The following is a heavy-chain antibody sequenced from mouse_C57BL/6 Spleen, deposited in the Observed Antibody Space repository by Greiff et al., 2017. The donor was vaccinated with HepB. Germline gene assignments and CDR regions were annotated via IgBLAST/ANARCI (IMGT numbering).Heavy chain of an antibody. J-gene: IGHJ4*01. Sequence: QVQLKEPGAELVMPGASVKLSCKASGYTFTSYWMHWVKQRPGQGLEWIGEIDPSDSYTNYNQKFKGKSTLTVDKSSSTAYMQLSSLTSEDSAVYYCARRGFLLAMDYWGQGTSVTVSS. CDR1: GYTFTSYW. CDR2: IDPSDSYT. V-gene: IGHV1-69*01. CDR3: ARRGFLLAMDY.